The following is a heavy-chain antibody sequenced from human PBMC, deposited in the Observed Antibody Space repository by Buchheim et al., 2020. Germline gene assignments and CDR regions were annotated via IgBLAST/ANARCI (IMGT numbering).Heavy chain of an antibody. Sequence: QVQLVESGGGVVQPGRSLRLSCAASGFTFSSYGMHWVRQAPGKGLEWVAVIWYDGSNKYYADSVKGRFTISRDNSKNTLYLQMNSLRAEDTAVYYCARDTVAMVSYNWFDPWGQGTL. CDR3: ARDTVAMVSYNWFDP. J-gene: IGHJ5*02. V-gene: IGHV3-33*01. D-gene: IGHD5-18*01. CDR1: GFTFSSYG. CDR2: IWYDGSNK.